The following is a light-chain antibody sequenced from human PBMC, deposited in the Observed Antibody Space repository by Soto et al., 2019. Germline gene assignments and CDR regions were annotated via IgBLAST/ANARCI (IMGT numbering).Light chain of an antibody. CDR3: SSYTATNSLYV. CDR2: EVS. V-gene: IGLV2-8*01. CDR1: SSDVGAYNY. Sequence: QSALTQPPSASGSLGQSVTISCTGTSSDVGAYNYVSWYQQHPGKAPKLIIYEVSKRPSGVPDRFSGSKSGNTASLTISGLQPEDEADYYCSSYTATNSLYVFGPGTKLTVL. J-gene: IGLJ1*01.